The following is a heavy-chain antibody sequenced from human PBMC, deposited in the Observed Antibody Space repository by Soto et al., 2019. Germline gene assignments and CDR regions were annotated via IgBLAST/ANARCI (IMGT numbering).Heavy chain of an antibody. D-gene: IGHD4-17*01. J-gene: IGHJ3*02. Sequence: NPSETLSLTCTVSGGSISSGGYYWSWIRQHPGKGLEWIGYIYYSGSTYYNPSLKSRVTISVDTSKNQFSLKLSSVTAADTSVYYCARVKFMTTVPYAFDIWGQGTMVTVSS. CDR2: IYYSGST. CDR3: ARVKFMTTVPYAFDI. V-gene: IGHV4-31*03. CDR1: GGSISSGGYY.